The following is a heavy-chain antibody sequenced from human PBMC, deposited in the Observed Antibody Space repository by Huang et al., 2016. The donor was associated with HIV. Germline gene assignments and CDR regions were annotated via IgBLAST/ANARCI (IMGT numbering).Heavy chain of an antibody. J-gene: IGHJ4*02. Sequence: EMQLVQSGGGLVKLGGSLRLSCAASGFPFSSYTLTWVRQTPEQGEELDYNMIGSGSYIYNANFVKGKGLRTVTRDNAKNSLDLQIKGLRAEDTAVYYCATVGWNSGSDAFYFAYWGQGTLVTVSS. CDR1: GFPFSSYT. V-gene: IGHV3-21*05. D-gene: IGHD3-10*01. CDR3: ATVGWNSGSDAFYFAY. CDR2: MIGSGSYI.